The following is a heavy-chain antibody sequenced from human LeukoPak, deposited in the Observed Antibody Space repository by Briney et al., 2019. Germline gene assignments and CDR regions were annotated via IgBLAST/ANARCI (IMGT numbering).Heavy chain of an antibody. Sequence: SVKVSCKPSGGTFSKFAISWVRQAPGQGLEWVGGFIPILGTSNSAEKFQGRLTVTKDEFTGTAYMEPSTLRSEDTAVYYCATDLADATYGFDIWGQGTMVTVSS. J-gene: IGHJ3*02. D-gene: IGHD6-13*01. V-gene: IGHV1-69*05. CDR3: ATDLADATYGFDI. CDR2: FIPILGTS. CDR1: GGTFSKFA.